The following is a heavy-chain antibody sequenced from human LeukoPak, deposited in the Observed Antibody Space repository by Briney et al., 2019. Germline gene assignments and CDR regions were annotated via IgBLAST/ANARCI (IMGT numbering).Heavy chain of an antibody. J-gene: IGHJ4*02. V-gene: IGHV3-30*02. CDR3: VNIAAAALAGYDY. D-gene: IGHD6-13*01. CDR1: GFTFSSYG. Sequence: PGGSXXLSCAASGFTFSSYGMHWVRQAPGKXXXXXAFIRYDGSNKYYADSVKGRFTISRDNSKNTLYLQMNSLRAEDTAVYYCVNIAAAALAGYDYWGQGTLVTVSS. CDR2: IRYDGSNK.